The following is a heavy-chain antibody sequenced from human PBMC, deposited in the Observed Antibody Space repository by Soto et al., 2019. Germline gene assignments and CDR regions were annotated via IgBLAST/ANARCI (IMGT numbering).Heavy chain of an antibody. V-gene: IGHV5-51*01. CDR2: IYPGDSDT. Sequence: VGWIRQPPGKALEWMGIIYPGDSDTRYSPSFQGQVTISADKSISTAYLQWSSLKASDTAMYYCASDYCSGGSCYYGMDVWGQGT. CDR3: ASDYCSGGSCYYGMDV. D-gene: IGHD2-15*01. J-gene: IGHJ6*02.